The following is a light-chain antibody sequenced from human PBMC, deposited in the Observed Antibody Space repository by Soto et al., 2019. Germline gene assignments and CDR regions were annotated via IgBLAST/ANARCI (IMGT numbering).Light chain of an antibody. CDR1: QSVWSSY. J-gene: IGKJ1*01. CDR2: GAS. Sequence: ETVLTQSPGTLSLPPGERATLSCRASQSVWSSYLAWYQQKPGQAPRLLIHGASSRATGIPDRFSGSGSGTDFTLTISRLGPEDFAVYYCQQYGSSPWTFGQGTKVDI. V-gene: IGKV3-20*01. CDR3: QQYGSSPWT.